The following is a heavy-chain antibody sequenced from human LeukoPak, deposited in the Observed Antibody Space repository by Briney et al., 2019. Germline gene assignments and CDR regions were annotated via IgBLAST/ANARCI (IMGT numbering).Heavy chain of an antibody. CDR2: ISSSGSTI. J-gene: IGHJ4*02. CDR1: GFPFSSYE. Sequence: GGPLRLSCAASGFPFSSYEMNWVRQAPGKGLEWVSYISSSGSTIYYADSVKGRFTISRDDAKNTLYLQMNSLRAEDTAVYYCARGYSHGSDYWGQGTLVTVSS. D-gene: IGHD5-18*01. V-gene: IGHV3-48*03. CDR3: ARGYSHGSDY.